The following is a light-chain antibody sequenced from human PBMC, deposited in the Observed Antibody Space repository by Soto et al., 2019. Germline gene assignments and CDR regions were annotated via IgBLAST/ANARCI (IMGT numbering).Light chain of an antibody. Sequence: GDRVTITCRASQNINNWIDWYQQKPGKAPKFLIYDASTLESGVPSRFSGSGFGTEFSLTNSSLQPDDFGSYYCQHMRTFGQGTKVDIK. CDR1: QNINNW. CDR2: DAS. J-gene: IGKJ1*01. V-gene: IGKV1-5*01. CDR3: QHMRT.